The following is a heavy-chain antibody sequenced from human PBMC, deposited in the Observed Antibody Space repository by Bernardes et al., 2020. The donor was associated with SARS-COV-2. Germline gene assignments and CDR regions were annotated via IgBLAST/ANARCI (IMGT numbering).Heavy chain of an antibody. CDR2: IYSGGNT. D-gene: IGHD3-10*02. CDR1: GFIVNSNY. Sequence: GGSLRLSCAASGFIVNSNYMSWVRQAPGKGLEWVSVIYSGGNTYYADSVKGRFTISRDNSKNTLYLQMNSLRAEDTAVYYCMRGIRVFGESLWGQGTLVTVIS. CDR3: MRGIRVFGESL. V-gene: IGHV3-66*01. J-gene: IGHJ4*02.